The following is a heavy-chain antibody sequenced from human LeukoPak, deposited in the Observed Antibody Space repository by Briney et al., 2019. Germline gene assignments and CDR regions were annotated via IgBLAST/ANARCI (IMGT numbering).Heavy chain of an antibody. Sequence: GGSLRLSCAASGFTFSNYWMTWVRQAPGKGLEWVANINQHGSDKYYVDSVKGRFTISRDNAKRSVYLQMSRLRADDTALYYCAREDRQSMAAGPFDYWGQGILVTVSS. CDR2: INQHGSDK. J-gene: IGHJ4*02. V-gene: IGHV3-7*01. CDR3: AREDRQSMAAGPFDY. CDR1: GFTFSNYW. D-gene: IGHD6-6*01.